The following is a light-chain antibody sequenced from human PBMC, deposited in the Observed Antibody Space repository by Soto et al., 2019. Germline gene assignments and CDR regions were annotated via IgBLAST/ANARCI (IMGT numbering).Light chain of an antibody. CDR1: SSNIGAGYD. CDR2: DNS. Sequence: QSVLTQPPSVSGAPGQRVTISCTGSSSNIGAGYDVHWYQQLPGTAPKLLIYDNSSRPSGVPDRFSGSKSGTSASLAITGLQAEAEADYYCQSYDSSLSGAVFGGGTQLTVL. V-gene: IGLV1-40*01. CDR3: QSYDSSLSGAV. J-gene: IGLJ7*01.